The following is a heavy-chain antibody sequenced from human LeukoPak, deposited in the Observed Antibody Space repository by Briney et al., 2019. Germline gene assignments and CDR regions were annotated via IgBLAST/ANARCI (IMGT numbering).Heavy chain of an antibody. CDR3: ARGVGVYSNYPTYYYYYYMDV. J-gene: IGHJ6*03. V-gene: IGHV4-34*01. Sequence: SETLSLTCAVYGGSFSGYYWSWLRQPPGKGLEWIGEINHSGSTNYIPSLKSRVNISVDTSKNPFSLKLSSVTAADTAVYYCARGVGVYSNYPTYYYYYYMDVWGKGTTVTVSS. D-gene: IGHD4-11*01. CDR2: INHSGST. CDR1: GGSFSGYY.